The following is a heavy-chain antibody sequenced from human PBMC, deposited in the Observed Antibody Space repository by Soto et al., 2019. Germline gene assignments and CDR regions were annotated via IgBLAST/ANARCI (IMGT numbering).Heavy chain of an antibody. CDR1: GGTFSSYA. CDR3: AREDSSSPYGMDV. V-gene: IGHV1-69*01. D-gene: IGHD6-13*01. Sequence: QVQLVQSGAEVKKPAASVKVSCKASGGTFSSYAISWGRQAPGQGLEWMGGIIPIFGTANYAEKFQGRVTITADESTSTPYMELSSLRSEDKGVYYCAREDSSSPYGMDVWGQGTTVTVSS. J-gene: IGHJ6*02. CDR2: IIPIFGTA.